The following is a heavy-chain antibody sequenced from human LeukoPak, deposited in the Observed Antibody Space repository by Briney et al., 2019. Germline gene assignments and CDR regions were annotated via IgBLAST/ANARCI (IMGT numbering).Heavy chain of an antibody. Sequence: SETLSLTCSVSGGSINSDYWNWIRQPPGKGLEWIGYIYSSGSTNYNPSLKSRVTMSLDTSKNQFSLKLTSVTAADTAVYYCSSGYYYMDVWGKGTTVTVSS. CDR3: SSGYYYMDV. J-gene: IGHJ6*03. CDR1: GGSINSDY. V-gene: IGHV4-59*01. D-gene: IGHD1-1*01. CDR2: IYSSGST.